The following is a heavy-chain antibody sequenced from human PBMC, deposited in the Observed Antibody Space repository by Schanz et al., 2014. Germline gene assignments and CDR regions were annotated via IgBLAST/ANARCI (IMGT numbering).Heavy chain of an antibody. CDR1: GFTFSNYS. V-gene: IGHV3-48*01. J-gene: IGHJ6*04. CDR3: ARDLSSLIQGDV. D-gene: IGHD2-2*01. CDR2: ISSSSGTI. Sequence: VQLVESGGDLVKPGGSLRLSCEASGFTFSNYSMNWVRQAPEKGLEWVSYISSSSGTIYYADSVKGRFTISRDNAKNLLYLQMNGLRAEDTAVYFCARDLSSLIQGDVWGKGTTVTVSS.